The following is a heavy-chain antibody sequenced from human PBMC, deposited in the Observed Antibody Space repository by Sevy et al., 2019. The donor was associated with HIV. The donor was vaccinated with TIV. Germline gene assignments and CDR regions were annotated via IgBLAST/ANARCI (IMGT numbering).Heavy chain of an antibody. CDR3: AKAHADCSGGTCYTAHYYYDMDV. V-gene: IGHV3-30*18. CDR2: ISYAGDNK. CDR1: GFAFSDYA. Sequence: GGSLRLSCAASGFAFSDYAMHWVRQAPGKGLEWVAAISYAGDNKYFADYVKGRFTVSKDNSKNTLYLEMNSLRAEDTAVYYCAKAHADCSGGTCYTAHYYYDMDVWGRGATVTVSS. J-gene: IGHJ6*02. D-gene: IGHD2-15*01.